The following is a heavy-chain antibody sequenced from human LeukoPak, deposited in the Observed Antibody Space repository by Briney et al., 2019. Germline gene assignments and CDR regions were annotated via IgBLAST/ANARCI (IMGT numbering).Heavy chain of an antibody. J-gene: IGHJ4*02. Sequence: PSETLSLTCAVYGGSFSGYYWSWIRQPPGKGLEWIGEINHSGSTNYNPSLKSRVTISVDTSKNQFPLKLSSVTAADTAVYYCAAYQPLLGRTTDYWGQGTLVTVSS. CDR3: AAYQPLLGRTTDY. V-gene: IGHV4-34*01. CDR1: GGSFSGYY. D-gene: IGHD1/OR15-1a*01. CDR2: INHSGST.